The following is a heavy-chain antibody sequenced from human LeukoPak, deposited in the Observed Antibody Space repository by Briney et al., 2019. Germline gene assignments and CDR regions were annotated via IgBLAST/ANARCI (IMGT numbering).Heavy chain of an antibody. Sequence: GGSLRLSCAASGFTFSSYSMNWVRQAPGKGLEWVSSISSSSSYIYYADSVKGRFTISRDNAKNSLYLQMNSLRAEDTAVYYCARDSYNYGSGSLDYWGQGTLVIVSS. CDR2: ISSSSSYI. CDR3: ARDSYNYGSGSLDY. D-gene: IGHD5-18*01. CDR1: GFTFSSYS. V-gene: IGHV3-21*04. J-gene: IGHJ4*02.